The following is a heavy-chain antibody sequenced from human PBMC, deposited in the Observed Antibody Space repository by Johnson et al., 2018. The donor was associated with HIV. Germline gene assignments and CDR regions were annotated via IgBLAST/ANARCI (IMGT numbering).Heavy chain of an antibody. J-gene: IGHJ3*02. V-gene: IGHV3-30*03. Sequence: QMMLVESGGGVVQPGRSLRLSCAASGFTFSSYGMHWVRQAPGKGLEWVAVISYDGSNKYYVDSVKGRFTISRDNAKNSLYLQMNSLRAEDTAVYYCARPTPGAFDIWGQGTMVTVSS. CDR3: ARPTPGAFDI. CDR2: ISYDGSNK. CDR1: GFTFSSYG.